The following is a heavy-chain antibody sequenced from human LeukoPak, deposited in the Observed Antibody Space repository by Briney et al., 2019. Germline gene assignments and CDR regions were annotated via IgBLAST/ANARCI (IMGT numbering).Heavy chain of an antibody. J-gene: IGHJ4*02. CDR3: ARGAVGIAVAGTDFDY. D-gene: IGHD6-19*01. V-gene: IGHV4-4*07. Sequence: SSETLSLTCTVSGGSISSYYWSWIRQPAGKGLEWIGRIYTSGSTNYNPSLKSRVTISVDKSKNQFSRKLSSVTAADTAVYYCARGAVGIAVAGTDFDYWGQGTLVTVSS. CDR1: GGSISSYY. CDR2: IYTSGST.